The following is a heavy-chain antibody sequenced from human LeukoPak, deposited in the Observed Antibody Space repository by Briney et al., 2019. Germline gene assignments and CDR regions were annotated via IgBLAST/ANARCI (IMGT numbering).Heavy chain of an antibody. CDR2: ISLAGQT. V-gene: IGHV4/OR15-8*02. J-gene: IGHJ4*02. CDR1: CGSISGTNW. CDR3: SRESGPFCPFGY. D-gene: IGHD1-26*01. Sequence: SETLSLTCGVSCGSISGTNWWSWVRQPPGQGLEWIGEISLAGQTNYNPSLNGRVTMSLDKSSNQLSLHLTSVTAADTATYYCSRESGPFCPFGYWGQGTLVIVSS.